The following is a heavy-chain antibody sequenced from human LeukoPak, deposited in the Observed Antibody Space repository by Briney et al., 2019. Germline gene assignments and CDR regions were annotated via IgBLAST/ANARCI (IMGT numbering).Heavy chain of an antibody. CDR3: AKDCSSTSCYEPINYFDY. V-gene: IGHV3-30*02. CDR1: GFTFSSYG. Sequence: QPGGSLRLSCAASGFTFSSYGMHWVRQAPGKGLEWVAFIRYDGSNKYYADSVKGRFTISRDNSKNTLYLQMNSLRAEDTAVYYCAKDCSSTSCYEPINYFDYWGQGTLVTVSS. D-gene: IGHD2-2*01. J-gene: IGHJ4*02. CDR2: IRYDGSNK.